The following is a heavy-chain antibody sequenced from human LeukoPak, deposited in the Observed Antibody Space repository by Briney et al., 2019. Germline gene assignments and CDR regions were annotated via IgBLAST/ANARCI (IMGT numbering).Heavy chain of an antibody. V-gene: IGHV1-2*02. D-gene: IGHD6-6*01. J-gene: IGHJ4*02. Sequence: GASVKVSCKASGYTFTGYYMHWVRQAPGQGLKWMGWINPNSGGTNYAQKFQGRVTMTRDTSISTAYMELSRLRSDDTAVYYCARSFRIAARRHFDYWGQGTLVTVSS. CDR2: INPNSGGT. CDR3: ARSFRIAARRHFDY. CDR1: GYTFTGYY.